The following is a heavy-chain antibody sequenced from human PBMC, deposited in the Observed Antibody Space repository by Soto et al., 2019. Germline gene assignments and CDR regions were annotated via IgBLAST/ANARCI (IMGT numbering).Heavy chain of an antibody. CDR2: IYYSGST. D-gene: IGHD3-10*01. CDR1: GGSIGSSSYY. V-gene: IGHV4-39*01. J-gene: IGHJ4*02. Sequence: SETLSLTCTVSGGSIGSSSYYWSWIRQPPGKGLEWIGSIYYSGSTYYNPSLKSRVTISVDTSKNQFSLKLSSVTAADTAVYYCASNVGSGRYYFTDYWGQGTLVTVSS. CDR3: ASNVGSGRYYFTDY.